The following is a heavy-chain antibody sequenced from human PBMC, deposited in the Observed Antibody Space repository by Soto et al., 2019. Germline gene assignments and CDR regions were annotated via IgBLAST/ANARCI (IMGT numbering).Heavy chain of an antibody. CDR3: IRRYCRGGLCYSFDY. CDR2: INSDGSDP. CDR1: GVTFSSYW. Sequence: EVQLVESGGDLVQPGGSLRLSCAASGVTFSSYWFYWVRQAPGKGLVWVSRINSDGSDPRYADSVKGRFTISRDNAKNTVYLQMNSLRAEDTAVYYCIRRYCRGGLCYSFDYWGPGTLVTVSP. D-gene: IGHD2-15*01. J-gene: IGHJ4*02. V-gene: IGHV3-74*01.